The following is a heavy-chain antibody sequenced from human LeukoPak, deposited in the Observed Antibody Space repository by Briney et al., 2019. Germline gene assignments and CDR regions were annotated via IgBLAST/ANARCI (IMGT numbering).Heavy chain of an antibody. CDR3: ARHPQLGRDDYYYGMDV. CDR1: GYSFTSYW. V-gene: IGHV5-10-1*01. D-gene: IGHD6-13*01. J-gene: IGHJ6*04. CDR2: IDPSDSYT. Sequence: GESLKISCKGSGYSFTSYWISWVRQMPGKGLEWMGRIDPSDSYTNYSPSFQGHVTISADKSISTAYLQWSSLKASDTAMYYCARHPQLGRDDYYYGMDVWGKGTTVTVSS.